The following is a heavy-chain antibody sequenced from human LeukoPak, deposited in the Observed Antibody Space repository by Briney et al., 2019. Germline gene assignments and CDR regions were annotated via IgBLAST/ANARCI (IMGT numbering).Heavy chain of an antibody. D-gene: IGHD2-8*01. CDR3: ARSGHRGLYCTNGVCYGPNWFDP. CDR2: INPNSGGT. V-gene: IGHV1-2*04. Sequence: ASVKVSCKASGYTFTGYYMHWVRQAPGQGLEWMGRINPNSGGTNYAQKFQGWVTMTRDTSISTAYMELSRLRSDDTAVYYCARSGHRGLYCTNGVCYGPNWFDPWGQGTLVTVSS. J-gene: IGHJ5*02. CDR1: GYTFTGYY.